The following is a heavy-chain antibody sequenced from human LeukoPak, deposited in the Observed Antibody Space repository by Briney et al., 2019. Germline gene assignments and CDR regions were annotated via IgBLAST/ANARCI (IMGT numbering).Heavy chain of an antibody. CDR2: MNPNSGNT. V-gene: IGHV1-8*01. J-gene: IGHJ6*03. CDR3: ARDGSGWPHYYYYYMDV. CDR1: GYTFTSYD. Sequence: ASVKVSCKASGYTFTSYDINWVRQATGQGLEWMGWMNPNSGNTGYAQKFQGRVTMTRNTSISTAYMELSSLRSEDTAVYYRARDGSGWPHYYYYYMDVWGKGTTVTISS. D-gene: IGHD6-19*01.